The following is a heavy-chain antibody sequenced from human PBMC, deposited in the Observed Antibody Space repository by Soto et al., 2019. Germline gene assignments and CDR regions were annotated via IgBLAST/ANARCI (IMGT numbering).Heavy chain of an antibody. Sequence: SETLSLTCTVSGGSISSGGYYWSWIRQHPGKGLEWIGYIYYSGSTYYNPSLKSRVTISVDTSKNQFSLKLSSVTAADTAVYYCARARVIVVVTDANHPFYYYGLDLWGQGTTVTVSS. V-gene: IGHV4-31*03. CDR1: GGSISSGGYY. CDR2: IYYSGST. J-gene: IGHJ6*02. CDR3: ARARVIVVVTDANHPFYYYGLDL. D-gene: IGHD2-2*01.